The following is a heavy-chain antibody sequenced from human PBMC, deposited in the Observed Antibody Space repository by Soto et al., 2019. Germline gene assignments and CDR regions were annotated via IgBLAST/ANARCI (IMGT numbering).Heavy chain of an antibody. CDR2: ITTTSSTM. CDR3: ARDSSGRQYYGMDV. V-gene: IGHV3-48*02. CDR1: GFIFSDYS. Sequence: GGSLRLSCTPSGFIFSDYSMNWVRQAPGKGLEWISYITTTSSTMYYADSVKGRFTISRDNAKNSLYLQMNSLRDEDTAVYYCARDSSGRQYYGMDVWGQGTTVTGS. D-gene: IGHD3-22*01. J-gene: IGHJ6*02.